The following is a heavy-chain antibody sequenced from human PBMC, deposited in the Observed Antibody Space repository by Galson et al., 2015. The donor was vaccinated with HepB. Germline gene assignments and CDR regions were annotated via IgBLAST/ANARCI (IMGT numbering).Heavy chain of an antibody. J-gene: IGHJ4*02. Sequence: SLRLPCAGSGFIFDNSGMSWARQAPGKGLAWVGCIRSRAYGRTPESAASVRGRFIISRDDPKSIAYLQMNSLKTDDTAVYYCARGLFLRELLPIMDYWGQGALVTVSS. D-gene: IGHD3-16*01. CDR2: IRSRAYGRTP. CDR3: ARGLFLRELLPIMDY. CDR1: GFIFDNSG. V-gene: IGHV3-49*04.